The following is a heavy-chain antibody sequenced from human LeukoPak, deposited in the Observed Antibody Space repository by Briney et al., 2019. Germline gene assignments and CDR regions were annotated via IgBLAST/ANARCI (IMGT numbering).Heavy chain of an antibody. J-gene: IGHJ4*02. CDR1: GGSISSYY. CDR2: IYYSGST. D-gene: IGHD6-19*01. CDR3: AREGRGSSGRYYFDY. V-gene: IGHV4-59*01. Sequence: SETLSLTCTVSGGSISSYYWSWIRQPPGKGLEWIGYIYYSGSTNYNPSLKSRVTISVDTSKNQFSLKLSSVTAADTAVYYCAREGRGSSGRYYFDYWGQGTLVTVSS.